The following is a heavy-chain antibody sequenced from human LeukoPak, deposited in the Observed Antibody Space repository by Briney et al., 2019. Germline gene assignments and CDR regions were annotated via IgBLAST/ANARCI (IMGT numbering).Heavy chain of an antibody. CDR1: GGSISSYY. D-gene: IGHD2-2*01. J-gene: IGHJ2*01. CDR2: IYYSGST. V-gene: IGHV4-59*12. Sequence: SETLSLTCTVSGGSISSYYWSWIRQPPGKGLEWIGYIYYSGSTNYNPSLKSRVTISVDTSKNQFSLKLSSVTAADTAVYYCAREYCSSTSCYYWYFDLWGRGTLVTVSS. CDR3: AREYCSSTSCYYWYFDL.